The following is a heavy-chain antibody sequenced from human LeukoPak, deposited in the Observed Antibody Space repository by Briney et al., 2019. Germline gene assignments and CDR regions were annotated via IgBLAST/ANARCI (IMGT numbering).Heavy chain of an antibody. CDR3: AKWRSTMVRD. J-gene: IGHJ4*02. Sequence: GGSLRLSCAASGFTFSSYSMNWVRQAPGKGLEWVSYISSSSSTIYYADSVQGRFTISRDNAKNSLYMQMNSLRAEDTAVYYCAKWRSTMVRDWGQGTLVTGSS. CDR1: GFTFSSYS. D-gene: IGHD3-10*01. CDR2: ISSSSSTI. V-gene: IGHV3-48*01.